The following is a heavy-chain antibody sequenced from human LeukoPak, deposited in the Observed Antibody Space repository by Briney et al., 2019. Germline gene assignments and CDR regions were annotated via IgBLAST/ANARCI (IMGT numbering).Heavy chain of an antibody. D-gene: IGHD2-15*01. J-gene: IGHJ1*01. V-gene: IGHV1-2*02. CDR3: ARDSHCGDDNCYEYFPH. CDR1: EYTFTDHF. Sequence: ASLKVSCKASEYTFTDHFLHWVRQAPGQGLEWMGWINPSSGDTRSLQQFQGRVTMTRDTSINTAYMELSGLRSDDTAVYYCARDSHCGDDNCYEYFPHWGQGTLVTVSS. CDR2: INPSSGDT.